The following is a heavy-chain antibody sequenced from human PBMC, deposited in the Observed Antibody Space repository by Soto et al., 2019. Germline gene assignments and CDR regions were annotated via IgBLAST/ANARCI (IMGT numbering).Heavy chain of an antibody. CDR2: IKQDGSEK. V-gene: IGHV3-7*04. D-gene: IGHD3-22*01. J-gene: IGHJ6*02. Sequence: GGSLRLSCAASGFTFSSYWMSWVRQAPGKGLEWVANIKQDGSEKYYVDNVKGRFTISRDNAKNSLYLQMNSLRAEDTAVYYCARFYYDSSGYLPSPYYYYYGMDVWGQGT. CDR3: ARFYYDSSGYLPSPYYYYYGMDV. CDR1: GFTFSSYW.